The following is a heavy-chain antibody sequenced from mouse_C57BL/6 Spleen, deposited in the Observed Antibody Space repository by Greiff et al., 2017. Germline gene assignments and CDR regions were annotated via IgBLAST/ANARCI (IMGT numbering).Heavy chain of an antibody. Sequence: VKLQESGPELVKPGASLKISCTASGYAFSSSWMNWVQQRPGKGLEWIGRIYPGDGDTNYNGKFKGKATLTADKSSSTAYMQLSSLTSKDSAVYFCAREGRDNWGQGTTLTVPS. CDR3: AREGRDN. CDR2: IYPGDGDT. CDR1: GYAFSSSW. J-gene: IGHJ2*01. V-gene: IGHV1-82*01.